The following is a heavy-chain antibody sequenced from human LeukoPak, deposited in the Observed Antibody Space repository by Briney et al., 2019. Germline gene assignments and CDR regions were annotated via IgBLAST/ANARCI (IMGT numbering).Heavy chain of an antibody. CDR3: ARGGSSDVFDI. CDR1: GFTFGDYA. V-gene: IGHV3-49*04. Sequence: GGSLRLSCTASGFTFGDYAMSWVRQAPGKGLEWVGFIRSKAYGGTTEYAASVKGRFTISRDDSKSIAYVQMNSLKTEDTTVYYCARGGSSDVFDIWGQGTLVTVSS. CDR2: IRSKAYGGTT. J-gene: IGHJ3*02.